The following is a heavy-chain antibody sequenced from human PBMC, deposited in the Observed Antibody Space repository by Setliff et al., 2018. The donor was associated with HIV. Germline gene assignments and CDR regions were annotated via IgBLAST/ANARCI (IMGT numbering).Heavy chain of an antibody. Sequence: LSLTCAVSGGPLNSRNWWSWVRQPPGKGLEWIGEVFHSGSANSNASLRSRVMISVDTSKNQFSLKLSAVTAADTAVYYCARDHVFGSRTGFDPWGPGILVAVSS. CDR2: VFHSGSA. CDR1: GGPLNSRNW. J-gene: IGHJ5*02. D-gene: IGHD3-10*01. V-gene: IGHV4-4*02. CDR3: ARDHVFGSRTGFDP.